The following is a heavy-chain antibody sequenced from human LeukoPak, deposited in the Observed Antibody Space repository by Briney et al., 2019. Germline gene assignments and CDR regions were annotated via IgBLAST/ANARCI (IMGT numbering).Heavy chain of an antibody. CDR1: GFTFSSYA. V-gene: IGHV3-23*01. CDR2: ISGSGGSA. CDR3: AKLYCSSTSCSYDY. J-gene: IGHJ4*02. D-gene: IGHD2-2*01. Sequence: GGSLRLSCAASGFTFSSYAMSWVRRAPGKGLEWVSAISGSGGSAYYGDSVKGRFTISRDKSKNTLYLQMNSLRAGDTAVYYCAKLYCSSTSCSYDYWGQGTLVTVSS.